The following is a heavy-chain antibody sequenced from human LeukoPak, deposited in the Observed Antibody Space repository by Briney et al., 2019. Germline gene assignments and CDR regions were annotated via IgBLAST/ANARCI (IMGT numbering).Heavy chain of an antibody. CDR1: GFTLSDQY. D-gene: IGHD6-13*01. J-gene: IGHJ4*02. V-gene: IGHV3-30*04. Sequence: PGGSLRLSCAASGFTLSDQYMDWIRQAPGKGLEWVAVISYDGSNKYYADSVKGRFTISRDNSKNTLYLQMNSLRAEDTAVYYCARDIAGYTFDYWGQGTLVTVSS. CDR2: ISYDGSNK. CDR3: ARDIAGYTFDY.